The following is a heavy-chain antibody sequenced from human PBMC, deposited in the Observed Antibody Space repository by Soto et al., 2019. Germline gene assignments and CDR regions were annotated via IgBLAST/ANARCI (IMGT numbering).Heavy chain of an antibody. CDR3: PKDFTVTTKYYGMDV. Sequence: GSLRLSCAASGFTFSSYGMHWVRQAPGKGLEWVAVISYDGSNKHHADSVKGRFTISRDNSKNTLYLQMNSLRAEDTAVYYCPKDFTVTTKYYGMDVWGQGTTVTVSS. D-gene: IGHD4-4*01. J-gene: IGHJ6*02. V-gene: IGHV3-30*18. CDR2: ISYDGSNK. CDR1: GFTFSSYG.